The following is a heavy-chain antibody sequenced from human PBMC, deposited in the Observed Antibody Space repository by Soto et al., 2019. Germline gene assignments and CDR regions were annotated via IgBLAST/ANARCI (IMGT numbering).Heavy chain of an antibody. CDR1: VWSSSSGDC. Sequence: PSETXSLTCAVAVWSSSSGDCWFCLRQPPGKGLDWIGSIYHCGSTYYNPSLNSRVTLSIEMTNNHVSLILNSVTAADTAVYYCARVGPWVPYYYDSGTHTFENWLETWGQGTLVTVYS. CDR2: IYHCGST. J-gene: IGHJ5*02. V-gene: IGHV4-38-2*01. D-gene: IGHD3-22*01. CDR3: ARVGPWVPYYYDSGTHTFENWLET.